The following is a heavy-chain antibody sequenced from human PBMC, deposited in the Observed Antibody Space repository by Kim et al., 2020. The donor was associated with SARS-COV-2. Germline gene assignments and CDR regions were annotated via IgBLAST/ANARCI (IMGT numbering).Heavy chain of an antibody. CDR1: GGSISSSSYY. CDR2: IYYSGST. J-gene: IGHJ5*02. D-gene: IGHD1-26*01. V-gene: IGHV4-39*01. CDR3: ARRDWELLRS. Sequence: SETLSLTCTVSGGSISSSSYYWSWIRQPPGKGLEWIGYIYYSGSTYYNPSLKSRVTISVDTSKNQFSLKLSSVTAADTAVYYCARRDWELLRSWGQGTLVTVSS.